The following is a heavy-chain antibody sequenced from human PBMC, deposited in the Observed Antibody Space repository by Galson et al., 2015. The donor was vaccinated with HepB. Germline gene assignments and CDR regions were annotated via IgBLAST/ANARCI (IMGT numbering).Heavy chain of an antibody. CDR2: TYYRSKWYN. J-gene: IGHJ4*02. D-gene: IGHD6-13*01. V-gene: IGHV6-1*01. CDR3: ARQAPGYSSSWYGY. Sequence: CAISGDSVSSNSAAWNWIRQSPSRGLEWLGRTYYRSKWYNDYAVSVKSRITINPDTSKNQFSLQLNSVTAADTAVYYCARQAPGYSSSWYGYWGQGTLVTVSS. CDR1: GDSVSSNSAA.